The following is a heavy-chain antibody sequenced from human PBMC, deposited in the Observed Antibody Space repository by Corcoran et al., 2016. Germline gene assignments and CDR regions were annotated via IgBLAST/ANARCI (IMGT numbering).Heavy chain of an antibody. CDR2: IYYSGST. J-gene: IGHJ4*02. Sequence: QLQLQESDPGLVKPSETLSLTCTVSGGSISSSSYYWGWIRQPPGKGLEWIGNIYYSGSTYYNPSLKSRVTISVDTSKNQFSLKLSSVTAADTAVYYCARRKSGSYYSDWGGFDYWGQGTLVTVSS. D-gene: IGHD1-26*01. CDR3: ARRKSGSYYSDWGGFDY. CDR1: GGSISSSSYY. V-gene: IGHV4-39*01.